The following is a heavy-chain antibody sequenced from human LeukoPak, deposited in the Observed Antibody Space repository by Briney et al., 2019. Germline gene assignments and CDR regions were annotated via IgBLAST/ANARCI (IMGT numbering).Heavy chain of an antibody. D-gene: IGHD3-22*01. CDR3: ARAGPNYDSSGYYYVRGLNWFDP. Sequence: ASVKVSCKAYGYTFTSYYMHWVRQAPGQGLEWMGIINPSGGSTSYAQKFQGRVTMTRDMSTSTVYMELSRLRSDDTAVYYCARAGPNYDSSGYYYVRGLNWFDPWGQGTLVTVSS. CDR1: GYTFTSYY. CDR2: INPSGGST. V-gene: IGHV1-46*01. J-gene: IGHJ5*02.